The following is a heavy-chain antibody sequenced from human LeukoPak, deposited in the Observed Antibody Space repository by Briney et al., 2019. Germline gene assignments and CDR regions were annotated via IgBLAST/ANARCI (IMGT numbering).Heavy chain of an antibody. J-gene: IGHJ4*02. CDR1: GASIRSHH. V-gene: IGHV4-59*11. D-gene: IGHD3-22*01. CDR3: ARSGNSSAYYSF. Sequence: SETLSLTCTVSGASIRSHHWTWIRQPPGKGLEWIGNVYYVGSTSYSPSLKSRVTISLDTSKNQFSLEMNSVTAADTAVYYCARSGNSSAYYSFWGQGILVTVSS. CDR2: VYYVGST.